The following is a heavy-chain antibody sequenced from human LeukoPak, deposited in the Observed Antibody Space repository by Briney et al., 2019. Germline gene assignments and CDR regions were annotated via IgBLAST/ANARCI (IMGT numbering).Heavy chain of an antibody. CDR1: GYIFISYG. D-gene: IGHD3-10*01. CDR3: ARGKVVTMVRGVIITYFDY. CDR2: ISAYNGNT. Sequence: ASVKVSCKASGYIFISYGISWVRQAPGQGLEWMGWISAYNGNTKYAQKLQGRVTMTTDTSTSTAYMELRSLRSEDTAVYYCARGKVVTMVRGVIITYFDYWGQGTLVTVSS. J-gene: IGHJ4*02. V-gene: IGHV1-18*01.